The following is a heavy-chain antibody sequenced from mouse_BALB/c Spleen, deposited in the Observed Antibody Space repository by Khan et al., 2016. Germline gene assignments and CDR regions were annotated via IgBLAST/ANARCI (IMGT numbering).Heavy chain of an antibody. V-gene: IGHV9-3-1*01. Sequence: QIQLVQSGPELKKPGKTVKISCKASGYTFTNYGMNWVKQAPGKGLKWMGWINTYSGESTYADDIKGRFAFSLETSANTAYLQINNLKNEDTATYVCARYRYYYGSSRYFDVWGAGTTVTVSS. CDR1: GYTFTNYG. CDR3: ARYRYYYGSSRYFDV. D-gene: IGHD1-1*01. J-gene: IGHJ1*01. CDR2: INTYSGES.